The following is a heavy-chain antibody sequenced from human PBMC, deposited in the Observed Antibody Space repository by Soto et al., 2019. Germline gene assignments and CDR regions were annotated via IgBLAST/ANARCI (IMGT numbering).Heavy chain of an antibody. CDR3: ARGGWGSLEHYYYYYGMDV. D-gene: IGHD3-3*01. V-gene: IGHV1-18*01. J-gene: IGHJ6*02. CDR1: GYTFTSYG. CDR2: ISAYNGNT. Sequence: QVQLVQSGAEVKKPGASVKVSCKASGYTFTSYGISWVRQAPGQGLEWMGWISAYNGNTNYAQKLQGRVTITTDTTTSTAYMELRSLRSDDTAVYYCARGGWGSLEHYYYYYGMDVWGQGTTVTVSS.